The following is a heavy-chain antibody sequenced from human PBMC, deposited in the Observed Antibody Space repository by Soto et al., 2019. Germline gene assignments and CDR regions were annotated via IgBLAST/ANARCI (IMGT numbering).Heavy chain of an antibody. V-gene: IGHV4-59*08. CDR3: ARRRDDYDY. J-gene: IGHJ4*02. D-gene: IGHD3-10*01. CDR1: GGSISSYY. CDR2: IYYSGNT. Sequence: SETLSLTCTVSGGSISSYYWSWIRQPPGKGLEWIGYIYYSGNTNYNPSLKSRVTISVDTSKNQFSLKLSSVTAADTAVYYCARRRDDYDYWGQGTLVTVS.